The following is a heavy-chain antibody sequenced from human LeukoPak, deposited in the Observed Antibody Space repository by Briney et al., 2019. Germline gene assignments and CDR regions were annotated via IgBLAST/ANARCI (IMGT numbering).Heavy chain of an antibody. D-gene: IGHD3-10*01. V-gene: IGHV4-59*01. J-gene: IGHJ6*02. Sequence: SETLSLTCTVSGGSISSYYWSWIRQPPGKGLEWIGYIYYSGSTNYNPSLKSRVTISVDTSKNQFSLKLSSVTAADTAVYYCARDQLLWFGELSDYYYYGMDVWGQGTTVTVSS. CDR3: ARDQLLWFGELSDYYYYGMDV. CDR2: IYYSGST. CDR1: GGSISSYY.